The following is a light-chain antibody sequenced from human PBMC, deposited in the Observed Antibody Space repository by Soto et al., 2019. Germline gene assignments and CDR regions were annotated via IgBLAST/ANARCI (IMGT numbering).Light chain of an antibody. J-gene: IGKJ4*01. CDR3: QQRSNWPLT. V-gene: IGKV3-11*01. CDR1: QSVSTY. CDR2: DAS. Sequence: EIVLTQSPGTLSLSPGERATVSCRASQSVSTYLAWYQQKPGQDPRLLIYDASNRATGIPARFSGSGSGTDFTLTISSLEPEDFAVYYCQQRSNWPLTFGGGTKVDI.